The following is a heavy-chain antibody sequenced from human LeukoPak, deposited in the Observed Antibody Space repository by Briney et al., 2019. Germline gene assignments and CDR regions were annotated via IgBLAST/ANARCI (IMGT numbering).Heavy chain of an antibody. CDR2: ISGSGGSK. J-gene: IGHJ4*02. CDR1: GFTFSSYA. CDR3: AKEEQLWLQAPYFDY. Sequence: PGGSLRLSCAASGFTFSSYAMSWVRQAPGEGLEWVSAISGSGGSKYYADSVKGRFTISQHNSNTTLYLQMNSLRAEDTAVYYCAKEEQLWLQAPYFDYWGQGTLVTVSS. D-gene: IGHD5-18*01. V-gene: IGHV3-23*01.